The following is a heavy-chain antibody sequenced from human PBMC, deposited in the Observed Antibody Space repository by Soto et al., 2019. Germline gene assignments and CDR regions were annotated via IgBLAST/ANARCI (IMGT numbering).Heavy chain of an antibody. V-gene: IGHV3-30*18. J-gene: IGHJ4*02. CDR1: GFTFNTYG. CDR3: AKSPNFYCSSPNCYKYYFDH. Sequence: GGSLRLSCAASGFTFNTYGMHWVRQAPGKGLEWVAVISYDGSEKYYVDSVKRRFTISKDNSKNTLYLQMNSLRPEDTAVYYCAKSPNFYCSSPNCYKYYFDHWGQGTRVTVSS. D-gene: IGHD2-2*02. CDR2: ISYDGSEK.